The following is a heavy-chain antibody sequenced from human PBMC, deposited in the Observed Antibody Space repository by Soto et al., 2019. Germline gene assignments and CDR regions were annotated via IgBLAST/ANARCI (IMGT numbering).Heavy chain of an antibody. Sequence: GGSLRLSCAASGFTFSSSAMSWVRQAPGKGLEWVAVISYDGSNKYYADSVKGRFTISRDNSKNTLYLQMNSLRAEDTAVYYCASPPVIAVAAGTDYWGQGTLVTVLL. CDR2: ISYDGSNK. V-gene: IGHV3-30-3*01. D-gene: IGHD6-19*01. CDR1: GFTFSSSA. CDR3: ASPPVIAVAAGTDY. J-gene: IGHJ4*02.